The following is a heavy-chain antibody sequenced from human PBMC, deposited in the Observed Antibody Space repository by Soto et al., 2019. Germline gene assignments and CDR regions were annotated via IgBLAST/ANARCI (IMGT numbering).Heavy chain of an antibody. CDR1: GFTFSSYG. V-gene: IGHV3-30*18. Sequence: GGSLRLSCAASGFTFSSYGMHWVRQAPGKGLEWVAVISYDGSNKYYADSVKGRFTISRDNSKNTLYLQMNSLRAEDTAVYYCAKERGSSWYYYYGMDVWGQGTTVTVSS. D-gene: IGHD6-13*01. CDR3: AKERGSSWYYYYGMDV. J-gene: IGHJ6*02. CDR2: ISYDGSNK.